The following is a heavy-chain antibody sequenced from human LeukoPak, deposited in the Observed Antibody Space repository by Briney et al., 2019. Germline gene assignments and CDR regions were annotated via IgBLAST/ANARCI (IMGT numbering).Heavy chain of an antibody. CDR3: TTDLWGDYKWEFKDTDY. D-gene: IGHD1-26*01. CDR1: GFTFSNAW. J-gene: IGHJ4*02. V-gene: IGHV3-15*01. Sequence: PGGSLRLSCAASGFTFSNAWMSWVRQAPGKGLEWVGRIKSKTDGGTTDYAAPVKGRFTISRDDSKNTLYLQMNSLKTEDTAVYYCTTDLWGDYKWEFKDTDYWGQGTLVTVSS. CDR2: IKSKTDGGTT.